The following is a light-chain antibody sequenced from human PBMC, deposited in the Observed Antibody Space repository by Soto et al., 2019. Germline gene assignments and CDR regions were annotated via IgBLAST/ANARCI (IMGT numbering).Light chain of an antibody. CDR1: QTISSW. J-gene: IGKJ2*01. V-gene: IGKV1-5*03. CDR3: HQYDDGPYT. CDR2: KAS. Sequence: DIQMTQSPSTLSGSVGDRVTITCRASQTISSWLAWYQQKPGKAPKLLIYKASSLESGVPSRFSGSGSGTEFTLTISSLQSEDFAVYYCHQYDDGPYTFGQGTKV.